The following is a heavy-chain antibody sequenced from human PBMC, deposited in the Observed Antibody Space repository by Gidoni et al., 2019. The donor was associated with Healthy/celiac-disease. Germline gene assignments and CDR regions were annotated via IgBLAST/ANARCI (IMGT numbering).Heavy chain of an antibody. J-gene: IGHJ4*02. CDR3: TRLPDPDYDYIWGPQGY. Sequence: EVQLVESGGGLVQPGGPVNLSCAASGSPLSGPAMHWVRQASGKGLEWVGRIRSKANSYATAYAASVKGRFTISRDDSKNTAYLQMNSLKTEDTAVYYCTRLPDPDYDYIWGPQGYWGQGTLVTVSS. CDR2: IRSKANSYAT. CDR1: GSPLSGPA. V-gene: IGHV3-73*01. D-gene: IGHD3-16*01.